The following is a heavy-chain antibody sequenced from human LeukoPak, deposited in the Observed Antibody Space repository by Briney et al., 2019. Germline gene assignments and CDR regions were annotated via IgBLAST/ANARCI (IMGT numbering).Heavy chain of an antibody. V-gene: IGHV3-30*04. D-gene: IGHD1-26*01. CDR3: ARDRGSYYVGWYFDY. CDR2: ISYDGSSK. CDR1: GFTFSSYA. Sequence: GGSLRLSCAASGFTFSSYAMHWVRQAPGKGLEWVAVISYDGSSKYYADSVKGRFTISRDNSKNTLYLQMNSLRAEDTAVYYCARDRGSYYVGWYFDYWGQGTLVTASS. J-gene: IGHJ4*02.